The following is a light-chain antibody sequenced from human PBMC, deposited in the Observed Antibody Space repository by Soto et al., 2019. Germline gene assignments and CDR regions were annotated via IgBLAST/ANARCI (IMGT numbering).Light chain of an antibody. V-gene: IGLV1-47*01. Sequence: QSVLTQRPSASGTPGQRVTISCSGSSSNIGSNYVYWYQQLPGTAPKLLIYRNNQRPSGVPDRFSGSKSGTSASLAISGLRSEDEADYYCAAWDDSLSGTWVFGGGTQLTVL. J-gene: IGLJ3*02. CDR2: RNN. CDR1: SSNIGSNY. CDR3: AAWDDSLSGTWV.